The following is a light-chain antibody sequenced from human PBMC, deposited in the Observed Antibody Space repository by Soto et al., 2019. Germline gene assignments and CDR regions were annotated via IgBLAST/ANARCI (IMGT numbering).Light chain of an antibody. CDR2: DAS. Sequence: EIVLTQSPATLSVSPWEIATLSCRASQSISSNLAWYQQKPGQVPRLLIYDASTRAAGIPTGFSGSGSGTGFTLTIGSLQSEDFAIYYCQQYHNWPLTLGGGTKVDI. CDR3: QQYHNWPLT. CDR1: QSISSN. V-gene: IGKV3-15*01. J-gene: IGKJ4*01.